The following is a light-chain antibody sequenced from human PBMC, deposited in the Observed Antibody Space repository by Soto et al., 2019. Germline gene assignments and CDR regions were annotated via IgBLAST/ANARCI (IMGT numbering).Light chain of an antibody. Sequence: EIVLTQSPGTLSLSPGERATLSCRASQSISNNYLAWYQQRPGQAPRLLIYGVSSRATGIADRFSGSGSGTAFTLTISRLEPEEFAMYSCQQSTAFGQGTRVEI. J-gene: IGKJ1*01. CDR1: QSISNNY. CDR2: GVS. CDR3: QQSTA. V-gene: IGKV3-20*01.